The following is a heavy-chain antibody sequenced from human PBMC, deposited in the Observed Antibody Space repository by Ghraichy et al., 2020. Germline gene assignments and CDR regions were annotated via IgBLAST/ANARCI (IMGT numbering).Heavy chain of an antibody. V-gene: IGHV3-23*01. J-gene: IGHJ1*01. CDR1: GFTFSSYA. Sequence: GGSLRLSCAASGFTFSSYAMSWVRQAPGKGLEWVSGISGSGGSTYYADSVKGRFTISRDNSKNTLYLQMNSLRAEDTALYYCAKDSFFISGDFWSGYSEHWGQGTLVTVSS. D-gene: IGHD3-3*01. CDR2: ISGSGGST. CDR3: AKDSFFISGDFWSGYSEH.